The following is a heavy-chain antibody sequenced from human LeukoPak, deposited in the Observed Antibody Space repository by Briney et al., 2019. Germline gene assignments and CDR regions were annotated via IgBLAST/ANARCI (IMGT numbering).Heavy chain of an antibody. V-gene: IGHV3-23*01. CDR3: AQGSWGDD. CDR2: ITGGGGNT. J-gene: IGHJ4*02. D-gene: IGHD7-27*01. Sequence: GGPLSSSCAAPGSPFSPDDMPGVGRAPGKGLEWVSTITGGGGNTYYADSVKGRFTISRDNSKNTVYLQMNSLRAEDTAVYYCAQGSWGDDWGQGTLVTVSS. CDR1: GSPFSPDD.